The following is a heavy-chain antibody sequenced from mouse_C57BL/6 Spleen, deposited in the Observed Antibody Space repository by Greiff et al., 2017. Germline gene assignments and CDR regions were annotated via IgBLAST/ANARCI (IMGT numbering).Heavy chain of an antibody. CDR3: AREGYDPYYAMDY. V-gene: IGHV3-6*01. J-gene: IGHJ4*01. Sequence: EVKVEESGPGLVKPSQSLSLTCSVTGYSITSGYYWNWIRQFPGNKLEWMGYISYDGSNNYNPSLKNRISITRDTSKNQFFLKLNSVTTEDTATYYCAREGYDPYYAMDYWGQGTSVTVSS. CDR1: GYSITSGYY. D-gene: IGHD2-2*01. CDR2: ISYDGSN.